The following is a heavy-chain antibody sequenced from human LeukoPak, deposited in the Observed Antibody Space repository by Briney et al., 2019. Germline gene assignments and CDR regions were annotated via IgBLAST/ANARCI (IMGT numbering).Heavy chain of an antibody. CDR2: IYYSGST. CDR1: GGSIRSSSYY. CDR3: ASQSIAAAGLFFDY. Sequence: SETLSLTCTVSGGSIRSSSYYWGWIRQPPGKGLEWLGSIYYSGSTYYNPSLKSRVTISVDTSKNQFSLKLSSVTAADTAVYYCASQSIAAAGLFFDYWGQGTLVTVSS. V-gene: IGHV4-39*01. D-gene: IGHD6-13*01. J-gene: IGHJ4*02.